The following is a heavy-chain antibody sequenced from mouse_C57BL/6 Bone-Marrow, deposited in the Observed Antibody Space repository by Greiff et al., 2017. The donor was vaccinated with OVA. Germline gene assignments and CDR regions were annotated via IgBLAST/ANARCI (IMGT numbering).Heavy chain of an antibody. CDR2: IYPRSGNT. J-gene: IGHJ3*01. CDR3: ARAHYYYGSSFPWFAY. D-gene: IGHD1-1*01. V-gene: IGHV1-81*01. Sequence: QVQLQQSGAELARPGASVKLSCKASGYTFTSYGISWVKQRTGQGLEWIGEIYPRSGNTYYTAKFKGKATLTADKSSSTAYMELRSLTSEDSAVYVCARAHYYYGSSFPWFAYWGQGTLVTVSA. CDR1: GYTFTSYG.